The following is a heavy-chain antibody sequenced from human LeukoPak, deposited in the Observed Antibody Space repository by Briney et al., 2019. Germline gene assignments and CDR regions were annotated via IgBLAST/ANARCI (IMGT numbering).Heavy chain of an antibody. Sequence: GGSLRLSCAASGFTFSSHAKHWVRQGPGKGLEWVAYIAHHGGNKYYQGSVKGRFTIARENSKRPLYLQIKSLRADNTAVYYWAREAAGYYYYMDVWGKGTTVTVSS. D-gene: IGHD2-15*01. CDR2: IAHHGGNK. CDR1: GFTFSSHA. CDR3: AREAAGYYYYMDV. J-gene: IGHJ6*03. V-gene: IGHV3-30*02.